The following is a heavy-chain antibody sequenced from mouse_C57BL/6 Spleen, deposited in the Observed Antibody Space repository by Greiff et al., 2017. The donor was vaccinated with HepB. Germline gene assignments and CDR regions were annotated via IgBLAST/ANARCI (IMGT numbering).Heavy chain of an antibody. D-gene: IGHD1-1*02. Sequence: EVQLVESEGGLVQPGSSMKLSCTASGFTFSDYYMAWVRQVPEKGLEWVANINYDGSSTYYLDSLKSRFIISRDNAKNILYLQMSSLKSEDTATYYCAREGPWYYFDYWGQGTTLTVSS. CDR1: GFTFSDYY. CDR3: AREGPWYYFDY. J-gene: IGHJ2*01. V-gene: IGHV5-16*01. CDR2: INYDGSST.